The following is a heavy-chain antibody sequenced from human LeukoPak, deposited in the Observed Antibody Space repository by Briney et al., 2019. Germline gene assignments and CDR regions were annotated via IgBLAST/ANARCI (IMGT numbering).Heavy chain of an antibody. V-gene: IGHV3-7*04. D-gene: IGHD1-14*01. CDR1: GFTLSSYW. CDR3: ARAVGKYAYTDPFDF. Sequence: SGGSLRLSCGACGFTLSSYWMSGVRQGQGEGVEWVANIKKEGSEKYYVDSVKGRFTISRDNANNSLYLQMNSLRAEDTAVYYCARAVGKYAYTDPFDFWGHGTMVTVSS. J-gene: IGHJ3*01. CDR2: IKKEGSEK.